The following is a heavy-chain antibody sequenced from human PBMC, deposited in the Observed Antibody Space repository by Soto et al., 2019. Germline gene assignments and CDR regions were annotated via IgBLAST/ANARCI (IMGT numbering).Heavy chain of an antibody. V-gene: IGHV1-18*01. CDR1: GYTFTSYG. J-gene: IGHJ6*02. D-gene: IGHD3-10*01. CDR3: ARRISLWFGGIHYYGMDV. CDR2: ISAYNGNT. Sequence: ASVKVSCKASGYTFTSYGINWVRQAPGQGLEWMGWISAYNGNTNYAQKLQGRVTMTTDTSTSTAYMELRSLRSDDTAVYYCARRISLWFGGIHYYGMDVWGQGTTVTVSS.